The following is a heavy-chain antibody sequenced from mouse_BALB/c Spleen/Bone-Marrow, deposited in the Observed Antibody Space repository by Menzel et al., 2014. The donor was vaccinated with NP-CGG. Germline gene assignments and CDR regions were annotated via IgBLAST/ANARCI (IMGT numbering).Heavy chain of an antibody. CDR3: TRTYSFDY. Sequence: VQLQQSGAELVRPGALVKLSCKASGFNIKDYYMHWVKQRPEQGLEWIGWIDPENGNTIYDPKFQGKASITADTSSNPAYLQLSSLTSEDTAVYYSTRTYSFDYWGQGTTLTVSS. V-gene: IGHV14-1*02. CDR1: GFNIKDYY. J-gene: IGHJ2*01. CDR2: IDPENGNT.